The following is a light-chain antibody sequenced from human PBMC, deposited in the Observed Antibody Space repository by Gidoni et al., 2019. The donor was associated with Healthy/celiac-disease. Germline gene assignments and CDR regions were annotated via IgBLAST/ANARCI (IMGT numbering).Light chain of an antibody. CDR1: QGISNY. J-gene: IGKJ4*01. CDR3: QKYNSAPLT. V-gene: IGKV1-27*01. Sequence: DIQMTQSPSSLSASVGDRVTITCRARQGISNYLAWYQQKPGKVPKLLIYAASTLQSGVPSRFSGSGSGTDFTITSSSLQPEDVATYYCQKYNSAPLTFGGGTKVEIK. CDR2: AAS.